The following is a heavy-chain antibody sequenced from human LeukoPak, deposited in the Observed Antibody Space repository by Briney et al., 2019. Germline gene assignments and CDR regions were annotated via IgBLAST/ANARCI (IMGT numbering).Heavy chain of an antibody. CDR2: IIPIFGTA. Sequence: SVKVSCKASGGTFSSYAMSWVRQAPGQGLEWMGGIIPIFGTANYAQKFQGRVTMTEDTSTDTAYMELSSLRSEDTAVYYCATGSRNYYDSSGYYRAFDIWGQGTMVTVSS. D-gene: IGHD3-22*01. CDR1: GGTFSSYA. V-gene: IGHV1-69*06. CDR3: ATGSRNYYDSSGYYRAFDI. J-gene: IGHJ3*02.